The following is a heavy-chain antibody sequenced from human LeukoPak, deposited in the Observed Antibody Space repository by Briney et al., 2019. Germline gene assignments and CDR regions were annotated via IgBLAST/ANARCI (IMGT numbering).Heavy chain of an antibody. Sequence: PGTSLRLSCAASGFIFSSYAMHWVRQAPGKGLQWVAVISYNGGNEDYADSVKGRFTISRDNVKNTLYLQMNSLRVEDTAVYYCARDPRNVGLAPWGQGTLVTVSS. J-gene: IGHJ5*02. CDR2: ISYNGGNE. V-gene: IGHV3-30-3*01. D-gene: IGHD2-15*01. CDR3: ARDPRNVGLAP. CDR1: GFIFSSYA.